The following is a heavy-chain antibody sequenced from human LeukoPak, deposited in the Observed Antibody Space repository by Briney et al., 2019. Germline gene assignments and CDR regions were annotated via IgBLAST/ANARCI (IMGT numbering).Heavy chain of an antibody. CDR3: ARDARRDSYNPFDY. V-gene: IGHV3-21*01. CDR2: ISSSSSYI. Sequence: GGSLRLSCAASGFTFSSYSMNWVRQAPGKGLEWVSSISSSSSYIYYADSVKGRFTISRDNAKNSLYLQMNSLRAEDTAVYYCARDARRDSYNPFDYWGQGTLVTVSS. CDR1: GFTFSSYS. D-gene: IGHD5-24*01. J-gene: IGHJ4*02.